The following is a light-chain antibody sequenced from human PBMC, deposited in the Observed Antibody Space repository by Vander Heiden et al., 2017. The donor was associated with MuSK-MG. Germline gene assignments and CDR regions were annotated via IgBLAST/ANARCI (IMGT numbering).Light chain of an antibody. CDR1: QSISSY. CDR2: AAS. J-gene: IGKJ2*01. V-gene: IGKV1-39*01. CDR3: QQSYSTPYT. Sequence: DIQMTQSPSSLSASVGDRVTITCRASQSISSYLNWYQQKPGKAPKLLIYAASSLESGVPSSFSGSGSGTDFTLTISSLQPEDFATYYCQQSYSTPYTFGQGTELEIK.